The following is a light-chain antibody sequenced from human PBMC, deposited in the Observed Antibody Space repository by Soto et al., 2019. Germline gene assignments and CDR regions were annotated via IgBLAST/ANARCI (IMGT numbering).Light chain of an antibody. Sequence: DIQVTQSPCSLSASLVDIVTITCRASQGISNYLAWYQQKPGKVPKLLIYAASTLQSGVPSRFSGSGSGTDFTLTISSLQPEDVATYYCQKYNSASWTFGQGTKVDIK. V-gene: IGKV1-27*01. CDR3: QKYNSASWT. CDR2: AAS. CDR1: QGISNY. J-gene: IGKJ1*01.